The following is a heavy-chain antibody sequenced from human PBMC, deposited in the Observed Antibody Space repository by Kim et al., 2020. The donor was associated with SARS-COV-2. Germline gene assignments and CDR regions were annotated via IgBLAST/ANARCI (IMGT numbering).Heavy chain of an antibody. D-gene: IGHD3-10*01. V-gene: IGHV4-31*03. J-gene: IGHJ6*02. CDR3: ARDRGVRGVSPSYYYYYGMDV. CDR2: IYYSGST. CDR1: GGSISSGGYY. Sequence: SETLSLTCTVSGGSISSGGYYWSWIRQHPGKGLEWIGYIYYSGSTYYNPSLKSRVTISVDTSKNQFSLKLSSVTAADTAVYYCARDRGVRGVSPSYYYYYGMDVWGQGTTVTVSS.